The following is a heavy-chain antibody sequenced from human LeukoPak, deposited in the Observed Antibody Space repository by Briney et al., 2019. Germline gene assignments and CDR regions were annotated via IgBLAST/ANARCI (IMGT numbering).Heavy chain of an antibody. J-gene: IGHJ3*02. V-gene: IGHV4-39*07. CDR2: SFYSGST. D-gene: IGHD3-3*01. Sequence: PSETLSLTCTVSGGSISSGSSFWGWIRQPPGKGLEWIGTSFYSGSTYYNPSLKSRLSISVDTSKNQFSLNLNSVTAADTAVYYCARALSLFGAFDIWGQGTMVTVSS. CDR3: ARALSLFGAFDI. CDR1: GGSISSGSSF.